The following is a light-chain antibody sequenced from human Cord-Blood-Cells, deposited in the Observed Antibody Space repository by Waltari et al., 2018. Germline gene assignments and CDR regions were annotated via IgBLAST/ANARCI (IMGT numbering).Light chain of an antibody. V-gene: IGKV3-15*01. CDR2: GAS. CDR1: QSVSRN. J-gene: IGKJ2*01. CDR3: QQYKNWPPYT. Sequence: EIVMTQSPATLSVSPGERATLSCRASQSVSRNLAWYHQKPGQAPRLLIYGASTRATGIPARFSGGGSGTEFTLTISSLQSEDFAVYYCQQYKNWPPYTFGQGTKLEI.